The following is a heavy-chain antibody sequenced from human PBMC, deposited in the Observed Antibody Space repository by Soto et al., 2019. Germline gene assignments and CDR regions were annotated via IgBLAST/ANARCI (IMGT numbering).Heavy chain of an antibody. J-gene: IGHJ6*02. CDR2: IYYSGST. CDR3: ARGRDYYYYGMDV. Sequence: PSETLSLTCTVSGGSISSYYWSWIRQPPGKGLEWIGYIYYSGSTNYNPSLKSRVTISVDTSKNQFSLKLSSVTAAATAVYYCARGRDYYYYGMDVWGQGTTVTVSS. CDR1: GGSISSYY. V-gene: IGHV4-59*01.